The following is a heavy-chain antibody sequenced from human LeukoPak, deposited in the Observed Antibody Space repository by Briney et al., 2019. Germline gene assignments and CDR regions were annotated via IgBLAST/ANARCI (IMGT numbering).Heavy chain of an antibody. D-gene: IGHD2-21*02. CDR3: ARIPEGQTAYFDY. CDR1: DYSISSGYF. Sequence: SETLSLTCAVSDYSISSGYFWGWIRQPPGKEPQWIGSIYHSGRTYYNPSLKSRVTISVDTSKNQSSLKLNSVTAADAAVYYCARIPEGQTAYFDYWGQGSLVAVSS. V-gene: IGHV4-38-2*01. J-gene: IGHJ4*02. CDR2: IYHSGRT.